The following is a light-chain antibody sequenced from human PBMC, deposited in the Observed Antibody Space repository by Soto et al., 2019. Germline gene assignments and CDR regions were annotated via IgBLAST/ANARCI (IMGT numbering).Light chain of an antibody. CDR1: QSISTW. J-gene: IGKJ3*01. CDR2: KAS. Sequence: DIQMTQSPSTLSASVGDRVTITCRASQSISTWLAWYQQKPGKAPKLLIYKASNLESGVPSRFSGSGSGTEFTLTISSLQPDDFATYYCQQYDSYWITFGPGTKVDI. CDR3: QQYDSYWIT. V-gene: IGKV1-5*03.